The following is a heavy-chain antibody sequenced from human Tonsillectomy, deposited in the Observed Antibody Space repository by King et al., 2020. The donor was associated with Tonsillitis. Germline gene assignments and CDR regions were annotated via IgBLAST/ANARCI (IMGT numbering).Heavy chain of an antibody. D-gene: IGHD3-22*01. V-gene: IGHV1-18*01. CDR3: ARDQSSGYENWFDP. CDR1: GYTFTSYG. J-gene: IGHJ5*02. Sequence: VQLVESGAEVKKPGASVKVSCKASGYTFTSYGISWVRQAPGQGLEWMGWISGYNGNTNYAQELQGRVTMTTDTSTSTVYMEVRSLRSDDTAVYYCARDQSSGYENWFDPWGQGTLVTVSS. CDR2: ISGYNGNT.